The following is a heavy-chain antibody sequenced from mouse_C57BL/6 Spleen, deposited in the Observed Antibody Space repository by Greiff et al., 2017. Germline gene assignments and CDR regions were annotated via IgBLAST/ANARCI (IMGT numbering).Heavy chain of an antibody. D-gene: IGHD1-1*02. CDR1: GYTFTNYC. CDR2: IHPNSGST. J-gene: IGHJ4*01. Sequence: VKLQQPGAELVKPGASVKLSCKASGYTFTNYCMNWVKQRHGKGLEWIGMIHPNSGSTSYNQKFKSKATLTVDKSSSTAYMELRSLTSEDSAVYYCAMVHVSYAMDYWGQGTSVTVSS. V-gene: IGHV1-64*01. CDR3: AMVHVSYAMDY.